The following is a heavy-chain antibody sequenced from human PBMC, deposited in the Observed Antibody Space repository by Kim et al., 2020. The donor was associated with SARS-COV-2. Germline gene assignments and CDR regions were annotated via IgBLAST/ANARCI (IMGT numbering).Heavy chain of an antibody. V-gene: IGHV3-74*03. Sequence: GGSLRLSCAASGFSFSTYWMHWVRQAPGKGLLWVSYINSAGITTKYADSVRGRFTISRDNAKNTVYLQMNSLRADDTAVYFCVREGTSTYDYWGQGTLVT. CDR3: VREGTSTYDY. CDR2: INSAGITT. CDR1: GFSFSTYW. J-gene: IGHJ4*02. D-gene: IGHD2-2*01.